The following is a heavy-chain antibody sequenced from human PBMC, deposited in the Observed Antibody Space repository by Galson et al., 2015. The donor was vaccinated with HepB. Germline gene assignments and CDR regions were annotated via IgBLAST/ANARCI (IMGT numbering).Heavy chain of an antibody. D-gene: IGHD6-13*01. J-gene: IGHJ6*02. CDR3: ARDKVLRRVAAAGTYGMDV. V-gene: IGHV4-4*02. Sequence: SETLSLTCAVSGGSISSSNWWSWVRQPPGKGLEWIGEIYHSGSTNYNPSLKSRVTISVDKSKNQFSLKLSSVTAADTAVYYCARDKVLRRVAAAGTYGMDVWGQGTTVTVSS. CDR1: GGSISSSNW. CDR2: IYHSGST.